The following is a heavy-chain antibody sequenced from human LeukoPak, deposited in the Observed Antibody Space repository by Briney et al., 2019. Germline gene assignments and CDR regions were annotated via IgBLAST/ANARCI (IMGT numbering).Heavy chain of an antibody. CDR3: AREVYGSAEFDY. Sequence: ASVKVSCKASGYTFTAYYIHWVRQAPGQGLEWMGRINPNSGGTNYGQKFQGIVTMTRDTCFSTSYMEVSRLRSDDTSVYYCAREVYGSAEFDYWGQGTLVTVSS. CDR1: GYTFTAYY. D-gene: IGHD6-19*01. J-gene: IGHJ4*02. CDR2: INPNSGGT. V-gene: IGHV1-2*06.